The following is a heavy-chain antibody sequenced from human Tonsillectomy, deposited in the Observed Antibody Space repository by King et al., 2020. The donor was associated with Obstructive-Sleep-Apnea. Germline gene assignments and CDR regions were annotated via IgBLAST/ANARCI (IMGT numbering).Heavy chain of an antibody. V-gene: IGHV3-30*04. CDR2: ISYDGSNK. Sequence: VQLVESGGGVVQPGRSLRLSCAASGFTFSSYAMHWVRQAPGKGLEWVAVISYDGSNKYYADSVKGRFTISRDNSKNTLYLQMNSLRAEDTAVYYCARAPLHEIVVVAATMDYWGQGTLVTVSS. CDR1: GFTFSSYA. D-gene: IGHD2-15*01. J-gene: IGHJ4*02. CDR3: ARAPLHEIVVVAATMDY.